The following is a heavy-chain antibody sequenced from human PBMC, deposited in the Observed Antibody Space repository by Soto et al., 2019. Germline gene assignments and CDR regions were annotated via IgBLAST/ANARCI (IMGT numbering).Heavy chain of an antibody. D-gene: IGHD5-12*01. CDR1: GGSISSGGYS. V-gene: IGHV4-30-2*01. J-gene: IGHJ4*02. CDR2: IYHSGST. Sequence: QLQLQESGSGLVKPSQTLSLTCAVSGGSISSGGYSWSWIRQPPGKGLEWIGYIYHSGSTYYNPSLKSRVTRSVDRSKNQFSLKLGSVTAAATAGYYRAAGGGLPRYYWGQGTLVTVSS. CDR3: AAGGGLPRYY.